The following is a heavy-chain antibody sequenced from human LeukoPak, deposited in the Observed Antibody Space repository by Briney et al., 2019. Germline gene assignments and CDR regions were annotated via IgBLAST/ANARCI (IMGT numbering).Heavy chain of an antibody. CDR3: ARIPLVNQLFDY. CDR1: VGSIRSSSYY. D-gene: IGHD2-2*01. J-gene: IGHJ4*02. CDR2: IYYSGST. V-gene: IGHV4-39*07. Sequence: SETLSLTCTVSVGSIRSSSYYWGWIRQPPGKGLEWIGSIYYSGSTYYNPSLKSRVTISVDTSKNQFSLKLSSVTAADTAVYYCARIPLVNQLFDYWGQGTLVTVSS.